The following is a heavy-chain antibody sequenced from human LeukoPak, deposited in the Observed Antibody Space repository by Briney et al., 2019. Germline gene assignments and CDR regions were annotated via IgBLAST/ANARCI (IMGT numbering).Heavy chain of an antibody. Sequence: GGSLRLSCAASGFTFSSYSMNWVPQAPGKGLEWVSSISSSSSYIYYADSAEGRFTISRDNAKHSLYLQMNSLRAEDTAVYYCARDQVGLESSGSCFDYWGQGTLVTVSS. D-gene: IGHD2-15*01. CDR1: GFTFSSYS. V-gene: IGHV3-21*01. CDR2: ISSSSSYI. J-gene: IGHJ4*02. CDR3: ARDQVGLESSGSCFDY.